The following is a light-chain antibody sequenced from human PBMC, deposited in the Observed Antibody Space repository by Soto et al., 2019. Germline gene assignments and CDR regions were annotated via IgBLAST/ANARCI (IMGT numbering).Light chain of an antibody. CDR2: DVT. CDR3: CSYAGSPYV. Sequence: QSALTQPRSVSGSPGQSVAISCAGTSSDVGSFNYVSWYQQHPDKAPKLMIYDVTKRPSGVPDRFSGSKSGNTASLTISGLQAEDEADYYCCSYAGSPYVFGTGTKVTV. V-gene: IGLV2-11*01. J-gene: IGLJ1*01. CDR1: SSDVGSFNY.